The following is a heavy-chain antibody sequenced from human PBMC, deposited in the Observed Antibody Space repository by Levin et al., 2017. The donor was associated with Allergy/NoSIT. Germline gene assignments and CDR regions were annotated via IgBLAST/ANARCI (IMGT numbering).Heavy chain of an antibody. J-gene: IGHJ4*02. CDR3: AVSPTYSYGYGYFDY. CDR2: IYYSGST. Sequence: SETLSLTCTVSGGSISSYYWSWIRQPPGKGLEWIGYIYYSGSTNYNPSLKSRVTISVDTSKNQFSLKLSSVTAADTAVYYCAVSPTYSYGYGYFDYWGQGTLVTVSS. CDR1: GGSISSYY. D-gene: IGHD5-18*01. V-gene: IGHV4-59*01.